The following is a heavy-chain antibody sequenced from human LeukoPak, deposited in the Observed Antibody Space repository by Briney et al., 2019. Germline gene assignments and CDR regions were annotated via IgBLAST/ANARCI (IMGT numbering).Heavy chain of an antibody. D-gene: IGHD2-8*01. CDR1: GGSISSSSYY. CDR3: ARDNGFGGYYYYYFMDV. Sequence: PSQTLSLTCTVSGGSISSSSYYWAWLRQPPGKGLEWIGSIYYSGSTYYNPTLKTPVTISVDTSKNHFSLKPSSVTAADTAVYYCARDNGFGGYYYYYFMDVWGKG. J-gene: IGHJ6*03. CDR2: IYYSGST. V-gene: IGHV4-39*07.